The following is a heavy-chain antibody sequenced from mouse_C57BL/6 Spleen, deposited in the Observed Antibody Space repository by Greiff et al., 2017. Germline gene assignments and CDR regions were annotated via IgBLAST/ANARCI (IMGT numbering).Heavy chain of an antibody. J-gene: IGHJ2*01. V-gene: IGHV1-82*01. Sequence: QVQLQQSGPELVKPGASVKISCKASGYAFSSSWMNWVKQRPGKGLEWIGRIYPGDGDTNYNGKFKGKATLTADKSSSTAYMQLSSLTSEDSAVYFCSTMVTTSGYYFDYWGQGTTLTVSS. CDR2: IYPGDGDT. CDR3: STMVTTSGYYFDY. CDR1: GYAFSSSW. D-gene: IGHD2-2*01.